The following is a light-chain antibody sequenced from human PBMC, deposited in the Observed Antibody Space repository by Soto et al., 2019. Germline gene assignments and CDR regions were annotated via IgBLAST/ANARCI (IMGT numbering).Light chain of an antibody. CDR3: QSYDSSLSGHVV. J-gene: IGLJ2*01. Sequence: QSVLTQPPSVSGTPGQRVTISCTGSSSNLGSIFDVQWYQQLPGTAPRLLIYYNDNRPSGVPDRFSGSKSGTSASLAITGLQADDEPDYYCQSYDSSLSGHVVFGGGTQLTVL. CDR1: SSNLGSIFD. V-gene: IGLV1-40*01. CDR2: YND.